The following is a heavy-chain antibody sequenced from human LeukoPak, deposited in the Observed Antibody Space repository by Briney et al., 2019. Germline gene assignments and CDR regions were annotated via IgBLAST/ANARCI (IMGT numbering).Heavy chain of an antibody. Sequence: GGSLRLSCVASGFTFRTYAMSWVRQAPGKGLEWVSGISDSGGTTYYVDSVKGRFTISRDNSKNTLYSQINSLRAEDMALYYCAKSSDGSTSFDQWGQGTLVTVSS. CDR2: ISDSGGTT. D-gene: IGHD2-2*01. CDR3: AKSSDGSTSFDQ. J-gene: IGHJ4*02. CDR1: GFTFRTYA. V-gene: IGHV3-23*01.